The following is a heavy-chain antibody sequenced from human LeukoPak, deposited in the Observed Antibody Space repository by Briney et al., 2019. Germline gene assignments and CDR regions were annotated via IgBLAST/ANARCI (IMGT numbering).Heavy chain of an antibody. CDR3: VRDGRGDYPNFDY. CDR2: IYIDGGTT. V-gene: IGHV3-74*01. Sequence: GGSLRLSWAASRFIFNSYSIHWDSHAPGKGLVWVSRIYIDGGTTTYADSVKGRFTISRDNTQNALYLQMYGVRTEDTAVYYCVRDGRGDYPNFDYWGQGDLVTVSS. J-gene: IGHJ4*02. D-gene: IGHD4-17*01. CDR1: RFIFNSYS.